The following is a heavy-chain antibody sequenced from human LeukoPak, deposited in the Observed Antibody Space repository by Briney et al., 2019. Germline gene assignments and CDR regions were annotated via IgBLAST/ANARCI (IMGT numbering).Heavy chain of an antibody. V-gene: IGHV3-30*03. CDR2: ISYDGSNK. CDR1: GFTFSSYG. J-gene: IGHJ3*02. Sequence: GGSLRLSCAASGFTFSSYGMHWVRQAPGKGLEWVAVISYDGSNKYYADSVKGRFTISRDNSKNTLYLQMNSLRAEDTAVYYCARHPRDFWSGHVRLEAFDIWGQGTMVTVSS. D-gene: IGHD3-3*01. CDR3: ARHPRDFWSGHVRLEAFDI.